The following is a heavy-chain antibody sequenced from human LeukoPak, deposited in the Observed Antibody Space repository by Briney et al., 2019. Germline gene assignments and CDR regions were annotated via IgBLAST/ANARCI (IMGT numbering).Heavy chain of an antibody. D-gene: IGHD1-1*01. V-gene: IGHV3-7*01. J-gene: IGHJ4*02. CDR1: GFTFSSSW. Sequence: GGSLRLSCAASGFTFSSSWMSWVRQLPGKGLEWVANIKQDGSETYYVDSVKGRFTISRDNAKNTLYLQMNSLRAEDTAVYYCAREGLEQLEPQGVDYWGQGTLVTVSS. CDR3: AREGLEQLEPQGVDY. CDR2: IKQDGSET.